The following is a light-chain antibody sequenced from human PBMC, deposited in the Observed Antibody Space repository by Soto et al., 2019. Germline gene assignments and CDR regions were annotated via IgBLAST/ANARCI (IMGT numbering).Light chain of an antibody. CDR3: AAWDDNLNGPL. J-gene: IGLJ3*02. CDR2: SDD. Sequence: QSVLTQPPSVSGAPGQRVTISCTGSSSNIGAGYDVHWYQQLPGTAPKILIYSDDERPSGVPDRFSGSKSGTSASLAISGLQSEDEAEYYCAAWDDNLNGPLFGGGTKVTVL. CDR1: SSNIGAGYD. V-gene: IGLV1-40*01.